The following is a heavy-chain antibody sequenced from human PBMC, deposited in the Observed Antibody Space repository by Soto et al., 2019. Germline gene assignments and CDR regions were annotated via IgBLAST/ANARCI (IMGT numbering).Heavy chain of an antibody. CDR3: ARDHNYANWFDP. J-gene: IGHJ5*02. CDR1: GGTFRNYA. CDR2: VIPIFGTA. D-gene: IGHD4-4*01. Sequence: ASVNVSCKASGGTFRNYAFSWVRQAPGQGLEWMGEVIPIFGTANYAQKFQGRVTITADESTSTAYMELSSLRSEDTAVYYCARDHNYANWFDPWGQGTLVTVSS. V-gene: IGHV1-69*13.